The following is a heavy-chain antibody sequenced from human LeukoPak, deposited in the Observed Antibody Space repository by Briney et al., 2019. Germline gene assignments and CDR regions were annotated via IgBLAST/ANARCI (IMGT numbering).Heavy chain of an antibody. V-gene: IGHV4-39*02. CDR1: GGSISSSSYY. J-gene: IGHJ4*02. CDR3: ARDRTPFDY. Sequence: SETLSLTCTVSGGSISSSSYYWGWIRQPPGKGLEWIGSIYYSGSTYYNPSLKSRVTISVDTSKNQFSLKLSSVTAADTTVYYCARDRTPFDYWGQGTLVTVSS. CDR2: IYYSGST. D-gene: IGHD1-14*01.